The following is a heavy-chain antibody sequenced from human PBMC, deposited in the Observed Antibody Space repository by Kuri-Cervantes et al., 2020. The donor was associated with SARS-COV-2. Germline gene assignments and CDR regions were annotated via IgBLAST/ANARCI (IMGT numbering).Heavy chain of an antibody. V-gene: IGHV1-2*04. CDR3: ASSRSITIFGVVINYYYGMDV. CDR1: EYTFTGYY. Sequence: ASVKVSCKTSEYTFTGYYIHWVRQAPGQGLEWMGWINPNSGDTNYAQKFQGWVTMTRDTSISTAYMELSRLRSEDTAVYYCASSRSITIFGVVINYYYGMDVWGQGTTVTVSS. D-gene: IGHD3-3*01. CDR2: INPNSGDT. J-gene: IGHJ6*02.